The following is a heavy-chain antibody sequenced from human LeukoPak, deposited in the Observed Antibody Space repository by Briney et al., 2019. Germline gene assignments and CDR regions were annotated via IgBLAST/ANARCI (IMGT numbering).Heavy chain of an antibody. J-gene: IGHJ6*02. CDR2: IRNKAYGGTT. V-gene: IGHV3-49*04. Sequence: GGSLRLSCTASGFTFGDFAMRWVRQAPGQGREWVGFIRNKAYGGTTEYAASVKGRFTISRDDSKRIAYLQMNSLKTEDTAVYYCTRGKTGDAFYFYGMDVWGQGTTVTVSS. CDR3: TRGKTGDAFYFYGMDV. D-gene: IGHD7-27*01. CDR1: GFTFGDFA.